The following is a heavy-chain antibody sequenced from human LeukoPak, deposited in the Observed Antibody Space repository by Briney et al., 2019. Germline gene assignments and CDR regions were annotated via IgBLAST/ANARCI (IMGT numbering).Heavy chain of an antibody. CDR3: ARVGFVRGVTDYFDY. J-gene: IGHJ4*02. Sequence: SETLSLTCTVSGGPITTSSYYWGWIRQPPGKGLEWIGSIYYSGSTYFNPSLKSRVTISVDTSKSQFSLKLSSVTAADTAVYYCARVGFVRGVTDYFDYWGQGILVTVSS. CDR1: GGPITTSSYY. CDR2: IYYSGST. D-gene: IGHD3-10*01. V-gene: IGHV4-39*01.